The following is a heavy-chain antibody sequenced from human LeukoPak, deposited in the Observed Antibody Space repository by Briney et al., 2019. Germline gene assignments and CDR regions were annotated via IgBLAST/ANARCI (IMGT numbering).Heavy chain of an antibody. CDR2: INEDGSEK. D-gene: IGHD4-11*01. CDR1: GFTFSNYW. V-gene: IGHV3-7*01. Sequence: GGSLTLSSTASGFTFSNYWMMWVRQAPGKGLEWVANINEDGSEKYYADSVEGRFTISRDNAKNSLDLQMNSLRADDTAIYYCARSKIDYWGQGTLVTVSS. CDR3: ARSKIDY. J-gene: IGHJ4*02.